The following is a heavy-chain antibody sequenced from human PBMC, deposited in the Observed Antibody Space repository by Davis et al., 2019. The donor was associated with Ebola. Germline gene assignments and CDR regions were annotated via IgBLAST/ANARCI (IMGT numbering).Heavy chain of an antibody. CDR2: IYYSGST. Sequence: SETLSPTCTVSGRSISSSSYYWGWIRQPPGKGLEWIGRIYYSGSTYYNPSPKSRVTISVDTSKNQFSLKLSSVAAADTAVYYCARLTSLFGDYVPAGQVNDYWGQGILVTVSS. V-gene: IGHV4-39*01. CDR3: ARLTSLFGDYVPAGQVNDY. CDR1: GRSISSSSYY. D-gene: IGHD4-17*01. J-gene: IGHJ4*02.